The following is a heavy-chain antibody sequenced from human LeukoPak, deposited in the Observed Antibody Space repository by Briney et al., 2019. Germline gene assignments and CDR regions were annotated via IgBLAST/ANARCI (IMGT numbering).Heavy chain of an antibody. CDR1: GFTVTNYY. CDR2: IYSGATT. CDR3: ARVGDHFHWNLDL. D-gene: IGHD3-3*02. V-gene: IGHV3-53*01. Sequence: PGGSLRLSCAASGFTVTNYYMNWVRQAPGKGLEWVSIIYSGATTYYADSVKGRFTISRDTSKNTVSLQMNSLRAEDTAVYFCARVGDHFHWNLDLWGRGILVTVSS. J-gene: IGHJ2*01.